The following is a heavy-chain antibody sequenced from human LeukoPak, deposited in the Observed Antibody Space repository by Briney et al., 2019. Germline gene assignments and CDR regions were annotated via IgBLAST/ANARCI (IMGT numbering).Heavy chain of an antibody. CDR1: NVSFTDFY. V-gene: IGHV4-34*01. D-gene: IGHD5-12*01. CDR2: INVGGTT. CDR3: ARGRPNLMVGAITISWGYFDH. Sequence: PSETLSLTCGVNNVSFTDFYWSWIRQTPGKGLEWIGDINVGGTTTHNPSLKSRVTLSLDASKNQFSLKLNFVTAADTGLYYCARGRPNLMVGAITISWGYFDHWGQGTLVTVSS. J-gene: IGHJ4*02.